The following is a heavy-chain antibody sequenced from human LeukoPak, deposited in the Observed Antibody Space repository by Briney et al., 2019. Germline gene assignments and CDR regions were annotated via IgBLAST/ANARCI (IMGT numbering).Heavy chain of an antibody. CDR2: ISGSGGST. CDR1: GFTFSGYG. Sequence: PGGSLRLSCAASGFTFSGYGMSWVRQAPGKGLEWVSGISGSGGSTDYADSVKGRFTISRDISKNTVYLQVNSLRAEDTAIYYCAKHYYYGSGSCLDYWGQGTLVTVSP. J-gene: IGHJ4*02. CDR3: AKHYYYGSGSCLDY. D-gene: IGHD3-10*01. V-gene: IGHV3-23*01.